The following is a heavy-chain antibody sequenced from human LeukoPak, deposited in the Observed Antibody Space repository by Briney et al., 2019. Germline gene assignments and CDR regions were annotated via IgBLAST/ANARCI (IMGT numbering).Heavy chain of an antibody. CDR3: AKDRISYTTSPGELSH. Sequence: GGSLRLSCEGSGFTFRRHAMSWVRQAPGKGLEWVSTIRGSGESTHYADSVQGRFTISRDNSLYTVYLQMDSLRGDDTAVYYCAKDRISYTTSPGELSHWGQGTLVIVSS. D-gene: IGHD3-10*01. CDR2: IRGSGEST. J-gene: IGHJ4*02. CDR1: GFTFRRHA. V-gene: IGHV3-23*01.